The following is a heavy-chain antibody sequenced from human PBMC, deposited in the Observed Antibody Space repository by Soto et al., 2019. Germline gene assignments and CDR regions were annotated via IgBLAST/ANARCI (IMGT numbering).Heavy chain of an antibody. CDR2: INHSGST. V-gene: IGHV4-34*01. CDR1: GGSFSGYY. J-gene: IGHJ6*03. D-gene: IGHD2-2*01. CDR3: ARGPGGFFSSTSCSLYYYMDV. Sequence: SETLSLTCAVYGGSFSGYYWSWVRQPPGKGLEWIGEINHSGSTNYNPSLKSRVTISVDTSKNQFSLKLSSVTAADTAVYYCARGPGGFFSSTSCSLYYYMDVLRKGTTVTVSS.